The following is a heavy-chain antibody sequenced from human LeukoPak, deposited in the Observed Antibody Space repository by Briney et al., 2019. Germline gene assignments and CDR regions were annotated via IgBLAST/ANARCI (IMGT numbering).Heavy chain of an antibody. J-gene: IGHJ4*02. CDR3: ARGMYSSGWPIDY. CDR2: INHSGST. D-gene: IGHD6-19*01. V-gene: IGHV4-34*01. CDR1: GGSFSGYY. Sequence: SETLSLTCAVYGGSFSGYYWSWIRQPPGKGLEWIGEINHSGSTNYNPSLKSRVTISVDTSKNQFSLKLSSVTAADMAVYYCARGMYSSGWPIDYWGQGTLVTVSS.